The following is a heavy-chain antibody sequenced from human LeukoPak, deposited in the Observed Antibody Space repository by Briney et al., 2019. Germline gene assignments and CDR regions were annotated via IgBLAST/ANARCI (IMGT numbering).Heavy chain of an antibody. V-gene: IGHV1-2*02. CDR1: GYTFTGYY. CDR3: ARGLGARYYYGMDV. D-gene: IGHD3-16*01. CDR2: INPNSGGT. J-gene: IGHJ6*02. Sequence: ASVKVSCKASGYTFTGYYMHWVRQAPGQGLEWMGWINPNSGGTNYAQKLQGRVTMTRDTSISTAYMELSRLRSDDTAVYYCARGLGARYYYGMDVWGQGTTVTVSS.